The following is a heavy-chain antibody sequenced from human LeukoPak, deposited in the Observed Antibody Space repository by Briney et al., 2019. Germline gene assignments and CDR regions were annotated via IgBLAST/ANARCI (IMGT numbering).Heavy chain of an antibody. V-gene: IGHV3-30*02. CDR3: ARGGDHPTYLFQYMDV. CDR1: GSTFSSYG. J-gene: IGHJ6*03. Sequence: GGSLRLSCAASGSTFSSYGMHWVRQAPGKGLEWVAFIRYDGSNKYYADSVKGRFTISRDNSKNTLYLQMNSLRAEDTAVYYCARGGDHPTYLFQYMDVWGKGTPVTVSS. D-gene: IGHD3-16*01. CDR2: IRYDGSNK.